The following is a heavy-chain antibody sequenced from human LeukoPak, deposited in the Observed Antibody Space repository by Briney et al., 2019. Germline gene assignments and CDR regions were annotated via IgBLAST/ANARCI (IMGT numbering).Heavy chain of an antibody. CDR1: GGTFSSYA. CDR2: IIPIFGTA. Sequence: SVKVSCKASGGTFSSYAISWVRQAPGQGLEWMGRIIPIFGTANYAQKFQGRVTITTDESTSSAYMELSSLRSEDTAVYYCARERNYYYYMDVWGKGTTVTVSS. V-gene: IGHV1-69*05. CDR3: ARERNYYYYMDV. J-gene: IGHJ6*03.